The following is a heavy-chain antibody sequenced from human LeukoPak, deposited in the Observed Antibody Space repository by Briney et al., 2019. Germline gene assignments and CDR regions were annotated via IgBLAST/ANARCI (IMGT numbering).Heavy chain of an antibody. CDR2: IYSGGST. Sequence: GGSLRLSCAASGFTVSSNYMSWVRQDPGKGLEWVSVIYSGGSTYYADSVKGRFTISRDDAKNTLYLQMNSLRAEDTAVYYCARETEYYGSGSYYIGYWGQGTLVTVSS. V-gene: IGHV3-53*01. D-gene: IGHD3-10*01. CDR1: GFTVSSNY. CDR3: ARETEYYGSGSYYIGY. J-gene: IGHJ4*02.